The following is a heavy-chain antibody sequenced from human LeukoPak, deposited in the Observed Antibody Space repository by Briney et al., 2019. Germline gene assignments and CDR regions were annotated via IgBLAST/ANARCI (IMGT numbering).Heavy chain of an antibody. Sequence: GESLHISCQGSGYPFTSYWFGWVRQLPGKGLEWMGIIYPDDSDNRYSPSFQDQVTISADKSMSTAYLQWSSLKASDTAMYYCARSYVRTGGMDVWGQGTTVTVSS. V-gene: IGHV5-51*01. CDR2: IYPDDSDN. J-gene: IGHJ6*02. CDR1: GYPFTSYW. CDR3: ARSYVRTGGMDV. D-gene: IGHD2-8*02.